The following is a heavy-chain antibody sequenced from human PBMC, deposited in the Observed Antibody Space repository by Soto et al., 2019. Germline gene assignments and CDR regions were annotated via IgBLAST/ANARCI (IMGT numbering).Heavy chain of an antibody. D-gene: IGHD3-10*01. Sequence: EVQLVESGGGLVQPGGSLRLSCAASGFTFSDNWMSWVRQAPGKGLECVANIKTDGSEKYYVDPVKGRFTISRDNAKNSLYLQMNSLRAEDTAVYYCATSMGRGGNDYWGHGTLVAVSS. V-gene: IGHV3-7*05. CDR1: GFTFSDNW. CDR2: IKTDGSEK. J-gene: IGHJ4*01. CDR3: ATSMGRGGNDY.